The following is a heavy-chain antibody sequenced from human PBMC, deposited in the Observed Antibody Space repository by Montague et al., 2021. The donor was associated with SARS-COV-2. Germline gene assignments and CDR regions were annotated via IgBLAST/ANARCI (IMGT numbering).Heavy chain of an antibody. Sequence: SETLSLTCTVSGGSISSYCWCWIRQPPGNGLEWMGYIQFSGSTNSNPSLRSRVTISVATSKNQFSLKLSSVAAAATAVYYCARGSGWMGNALDIWGQGTMVTVSS. CDR2: IQFSGST. D-gene: IGHD6-19*01. J-gene: IGHJ3*02. V-gene: IGHV4-59*01. CDR1: GGSISSYC. CDR3: ARGSGWMGNALDI.